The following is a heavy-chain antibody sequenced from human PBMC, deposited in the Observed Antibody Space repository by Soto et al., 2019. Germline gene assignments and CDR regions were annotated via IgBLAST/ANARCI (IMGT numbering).Heavy chain of an antibody. CDR1: GFTFSSYS. CDR3: ARVQRWLLLLDAFDI. CDR2: ISSSSSNI. Sequence: EVQLVESGGGLVKPGGSLRLSCAASGFTFSSYSMNWVRQAPGKGLEWVSSISSSSSNIYYADSVKGRFTISRDNDKNSLYLKMNSERAEDTGVYYCARVQRWLLLLDAFDIWGQGTMVTVSS. D-gene: IGHD3-22*01. V-gene: IGHV3-21*01. J-gene: IGHJ3*02.